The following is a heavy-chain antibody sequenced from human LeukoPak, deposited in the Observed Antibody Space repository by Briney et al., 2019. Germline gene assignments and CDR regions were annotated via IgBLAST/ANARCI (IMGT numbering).Heavy chain of an antibody. D-gene: IGHD3-10*01. CDR2: FDPESGET. J-gene: IGHJ3*02. Sequence: ASVKVSCKVSGYTLSESSMQWLRQAPGKGLEWMGGFDPESGETIYTQKFEGRVTVTEDTSTDTAYMELRGLRSEDSAVYYCATGGTMVQSNVFDIWGQGTVVTVSS. V-gene: IGHV1-24*01. CDR1: GYTLSESS. CDR3: ATGGTMVQSNVFDI.